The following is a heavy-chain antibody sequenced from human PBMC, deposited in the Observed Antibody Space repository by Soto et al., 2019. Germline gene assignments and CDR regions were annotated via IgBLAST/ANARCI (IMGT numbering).Heavy chain of an antibody. D-gene: IGHD3-22*01. Sequence: GGSLRLSCAASGFTFTSYALSWVRQAPGQGLEWVSAISGSGYSTYYADSVKGRFTISRDNSKNTLYLQMNSLRAEDTAVYYCAKAPYYYDSSGYYYTAFDIWGQGAMVTVSS. V-gene: IGHV3-23*01. CDR1: GFTFTSYA. CDR3: AKAPYYYDSSGYYYTAFDI. CDR2: ISGSGYST. J-gene: IGHJ3*02.